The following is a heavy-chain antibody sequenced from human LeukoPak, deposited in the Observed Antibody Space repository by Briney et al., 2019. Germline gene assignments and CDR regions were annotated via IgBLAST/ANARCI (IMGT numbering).Heavy chain of an antibody. Sequence: SETLSLTCTVSGGSISSYYWSWIRQPPGKGLEWIGYIYYSGSTNYNPSLKSRVTISVDTSKNQFSLKLSSVTAADTAAYYCARDLEAYYGSGNRYFDLWGRGTLVTVSS. V-gene: IGHV4-59*01. D-gene: IGHD3-10*01. J-gene: IGHJ2*01. CDR1: GGSISSYY. CDR3: ARDLEAYYGSGNRYFDL. CDR2: IYYSGST.